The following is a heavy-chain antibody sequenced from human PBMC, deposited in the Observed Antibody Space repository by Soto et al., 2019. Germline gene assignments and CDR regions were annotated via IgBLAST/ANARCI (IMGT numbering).Heavy chain of an antibody. Sequence: SETLSLTCTVSGASISGFYWSWIRKSAGKGLEWIGRIYATGTTDYNPSLKSRVMMSVDTSKKQFSLKLSSVTAADTAVYYCVRSGHSFGGVMWGLGTLVTVSS. CDR1: GASISGFY. D-gene: IGHD3-16*01. V-gene: IGHV4-4*07. J-gene: IGHJ4*02. CDR2: IYATGTT. CDR3: VRSGHSFGGVM.